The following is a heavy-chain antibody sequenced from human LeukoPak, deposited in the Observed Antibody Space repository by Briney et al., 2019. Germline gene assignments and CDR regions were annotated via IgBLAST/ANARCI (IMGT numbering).Heavy chain of an antibody. CDR2: IYNDETSA. J-gene: IGHJ4*02. CDR1: GFTFSNTW. V-gene: IGHV3-74*01. Sequence: GGSLRLSCAASGFTFSNTWMYWVRQGPGKGLVWVSRIYNDETSATYADSVKGRFTISRDDAKNTLYLQMDSLRVDDTAVYYCARGAPIDYWGQGALVTVSS. CDR3: ARGAPIDY.